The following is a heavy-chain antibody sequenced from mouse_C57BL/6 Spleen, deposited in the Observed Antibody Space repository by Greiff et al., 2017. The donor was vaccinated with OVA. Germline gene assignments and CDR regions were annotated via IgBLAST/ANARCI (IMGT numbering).Heavy chain of an antibody. CDR3: AITTVVPYFDV. D-gene: IGHD1-1*01. Sequence: VQLQQPGAELVKPGASVKLSCKASGYTFTSYWMQWVKQRPGQGLEWIGEIDPSDSYTNYNQKFKGKATLTVDTSSSTAYMQLSSLTSEDSAVYYCAITTVVPYFDVWGTGTTVTVSS. J-gene: IGHJ1*03. CDR1: GYTFTSYW. V-gene: IGHV1-50*01. CDR2: IDPSDSYT.